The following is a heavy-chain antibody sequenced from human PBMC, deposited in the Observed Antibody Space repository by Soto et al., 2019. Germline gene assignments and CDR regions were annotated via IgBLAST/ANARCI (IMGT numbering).Heavy chain of an antibody. V-gene: IGHV3-30*18. CDR2: ISYDGSNK. CDR1: GFTFSSYG. D-gene: IGHD3-16*02. Sequence: TGGSLRLSCAASGFTFSSYGMHWVRQAPGKGLEWVAVISYDGSNKYYADSVKGRFTISRDNSKNTLYLQMNSLRAEDTAVYYCAKDIVITFGGVISLDAFDIWGQGTMVTVSS. CDR3: AKDIVITFGGVISLDAFDI. J-gene: IGHJ3*02.